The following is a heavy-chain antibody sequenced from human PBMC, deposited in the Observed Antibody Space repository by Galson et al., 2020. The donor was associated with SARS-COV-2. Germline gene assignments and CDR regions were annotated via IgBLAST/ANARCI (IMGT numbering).Heavy chain of an antibody. CDR1: GFTFSSYA. CDR3: AGWLLVIYGMDV. Sequence: GESLKISCAASGFTFSSYAMHWVRQAPGKGLEWVAVISYDGSNKYYADSVKGRFTISRDNSKNTLYLQMNSLRAEDTAVYYCAGWLLVIYGMDVWGQGTTVTVSS. D-gene: IGHD3-22*01. J-gene: IGHJ6*02. V-gene: IGHV3-30*04. CDR2: ISYDGSNK.